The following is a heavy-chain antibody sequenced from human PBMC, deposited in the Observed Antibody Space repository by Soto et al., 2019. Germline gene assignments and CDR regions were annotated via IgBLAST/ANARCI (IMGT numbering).Heavy chain of an antibody. D-gene: IGHD3-16*01. CDR2: ISAYNGNT. CDR3: ARGGTPIGY. Sequence: QVQLVQSGAEVKKPGASVKVSCKASGYTFTNFGIIWVRQAPGQGLEWMGWISAYNGNTNYAQNFQDRVTITTDTVTSIDDMELRSLRSDDTAVYYCARGGTPIGYWGQGALVTVSS. V-gene: IGHV1-18*01. J-gene: IGHJ4*02. CDR1: GYTFTNFG.